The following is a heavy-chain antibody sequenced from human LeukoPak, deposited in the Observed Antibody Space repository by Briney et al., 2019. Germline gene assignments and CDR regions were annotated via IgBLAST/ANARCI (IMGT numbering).Heavy chain of an antibody. CDR1: GLTFSSYA. CDR2: ISGSGGST. CDR3: AKDRNSGGWYGELRDY. J-gene: IGHJ4*02. V-gene: IGHV3-23*01. D-gene: IGHD6-19*01. Sequence: GGSLRLSCAASGLTFSSYAMNWVRQAPGKGLEWVSTISGSGGSTYYAHSVKGRFTISRDNSKSTLYLQMNSLRAEDTAVYYCAKDRNSGGWYGELRDYWGQGTLVTVSS.